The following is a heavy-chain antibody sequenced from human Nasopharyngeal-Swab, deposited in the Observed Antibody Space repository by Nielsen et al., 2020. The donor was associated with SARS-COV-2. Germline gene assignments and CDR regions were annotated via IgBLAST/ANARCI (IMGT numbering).Heavy chain of an antibody. V-gene: IGHV4-39*01. CDR3: ARHVNYYGSGSYLGWFDP. CDR2: IFYSGST. Sequence: WIRQPQGRGLEWIGSIFYSGSTYYNPSLKSRGTISVDTPKNQCSLKLSCVTAADTAVYYCARHVNYYGSGSYLGWFDPWGQGTLVTVSS. D-gene: IGHD3-10*01. J-gene: IGHJ5*02.